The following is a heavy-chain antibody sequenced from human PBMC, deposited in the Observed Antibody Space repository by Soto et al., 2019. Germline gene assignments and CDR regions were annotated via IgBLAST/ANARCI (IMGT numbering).Heavy chain of an antibody. V-gene: IGHV5-51*01. Sequence: PGESLKISCTGSGYPFNRYWIGWVRQVPGKGLEWMGVIYPGDSDTRYSPSLQGQVTISADKSSSAAYLQWSSLQASDTATYYCARSLVNGTYEAFDIWGQGTMVTVSS. CDR1: GYPFNRYW. CDR3: ARSLVNGTYEAFDI. D-gene: IGHD6-13*01. J-gene: IGHJ3*02. CDR2: IYPGDSDT.